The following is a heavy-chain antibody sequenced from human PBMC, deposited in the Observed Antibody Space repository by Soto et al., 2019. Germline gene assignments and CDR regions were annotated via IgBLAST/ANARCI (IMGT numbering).Heavy chain of an antibody. CDR3: AKGMETGYRGALDS. V-gene: IGHV3-23*01. CDR1: GXNFGSYX. J-gene: IGHJ4*02. D-gene: IGHD5-12*01. CDR2: ISGSGGSP. Sequence: EVQLLESGGGLVQPGGSLRLSCXASGXNFGSYXMXWXXQAPGKGLEWVSSISGSGGSPYYPDSVQGLFTISKDKSNDTLYLHLTSLRAEDTAVYYCAKGMETGYRGALDSWGQGTLVTVSS.